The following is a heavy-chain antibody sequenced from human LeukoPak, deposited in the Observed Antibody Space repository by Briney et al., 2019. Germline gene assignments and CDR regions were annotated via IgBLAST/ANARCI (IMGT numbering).Heavy chain of an antibody. Sequence: PAGGSLRLSCSASGFTFSRFWMSWVRQAPGKGLEYVALIKQGGSEIYHMDSVKGRFTISRDDATNSLYLQMNSLRVEDTALYYCARDRESESDSEGDYWGQGTLVTVSS. CDR1: GFTFSRFW. V-gene: IGHV3-7*01. D-gene: IGHD4-11*01. J-gene: IGHJ4*02. CDR2: IKQGGSEI. CDR3: ARDRESESDSEGDY.